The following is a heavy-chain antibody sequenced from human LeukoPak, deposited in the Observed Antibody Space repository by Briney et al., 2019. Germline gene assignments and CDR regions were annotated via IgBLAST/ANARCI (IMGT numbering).Heavy chain of an antibody. Sequence: SETLSLTCAVSGGSISSSNWWSWIRQPPGKGLEWIGEIYHSGSTNYNPSLKSRVTISVDKSKNQFSLKLSSVTAADTAVYYCARGVYDILTGPKGGYYYYYYMDVWGKGTTVTISS. J-gene: IGHJ6*03. V-gene: IGHV4-4*02. CDR3: ARGVYDILTGPKGGYYYYYYMDV. CDR1: GGSISSSNW. CDR2: IYHSGST. D-gene: IGHD3-9*01.